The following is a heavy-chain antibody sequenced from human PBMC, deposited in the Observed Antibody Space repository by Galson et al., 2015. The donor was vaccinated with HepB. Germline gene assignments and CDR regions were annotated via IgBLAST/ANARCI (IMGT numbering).Heavy chain of an antibody. CDR1: FTFSSYA. V-gene: IGHV3-30-3*01. CDR2: ISYDGSNK. J-gene: IGHJ4*02. D-gene: IGHD6-13*01. CDR3: ARDVVGSSWVGGY. Sequence: FTFSSYAMHWVRQAPGKGLEWVAVISYDGSNKYYADSVKGRFTISRDNSKNTLYLQMNSLRAEDTAVYYCARDVVGSSWVGGYWGQGTLVTVSS.